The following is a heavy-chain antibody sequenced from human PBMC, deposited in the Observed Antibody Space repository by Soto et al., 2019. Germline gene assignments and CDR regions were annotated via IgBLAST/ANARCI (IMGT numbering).Heavy chain of an antibody. D-gene: IGHD4-17*01. V-gene: IGHV4-61*01. CDR2: IHSSGST. CDR3: AILTKPTAVTTAFRGGYGLDV. J-gene: IGHJ6*02. CDR1: GGSVSSGNYF. Sequence: QVQLQESGPGLVKPSETLALTCTVSGGSVSSGNYFWSWIRQPPGKGLEWIGYIHSSGSTNYNPSLKSRVTISLGTSRNQFSLKLTSVTAADTAVYYCAILTKPTAVTTAFRGGYGLDVWGQGTTVTVSS.